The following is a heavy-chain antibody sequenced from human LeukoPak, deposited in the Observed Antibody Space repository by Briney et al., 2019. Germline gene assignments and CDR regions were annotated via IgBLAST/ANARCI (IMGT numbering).Heavy chain of an antibody. CDR2: IYYSGST. J-gene: IGHJ4*02. D-gene: IGHD5-18*01. CDR3: ARHVYSLGDLDY. V-gene: IGHV4-59*08. CDR1: GGSISSYY. Sequence: SETLSLTCTVSGGSISSYYWSWIRQPAGKGLEWIGYIYYSGSTNYNPSLKSRVTISVDTSKNQFSLKLSSVTAADTAVYYCARHVYSLGDLDYWGQGTLVTVSS.